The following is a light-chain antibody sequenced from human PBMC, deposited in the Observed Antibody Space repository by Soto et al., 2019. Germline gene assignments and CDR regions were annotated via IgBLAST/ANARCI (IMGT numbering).Light chain of an antibody. V-gene: IGKV1-9*01. CDR1: QGISGF. CDR2: STS. J-gene: IGKJ5*01. CDR3: QHLNTYLIT. Sequence: DIQLTQSPSFLSASVGDRVTITCRASQGISGFLAWYQQKPGKAPKLLIYSTSTLETGVPSRFSGSASGTAFTLTISSLQPEDFATYYCQHLNTYLITFGQGTRLEIK.